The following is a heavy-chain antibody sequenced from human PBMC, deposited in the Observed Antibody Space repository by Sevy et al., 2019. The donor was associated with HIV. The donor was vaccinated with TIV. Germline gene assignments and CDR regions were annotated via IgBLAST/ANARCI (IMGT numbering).Heavy chain of an antibody. CDR2: IRGRAKNYVT. J-gene: IGHJ4*02. CDR3: TSGGFSQKTGLYVDY. V-gene: IGHV3-73*01. D-gene: IGHD3-10*01. Sequence: GESLKISCAASGATFSGSAIHWVRQPSGKGLEWVGRIRGRAKNYVTEYGAPVKGRFSISRDDSKNTTYLQMNSLKTEDTALYFCTSGGFSQKTGLYVDYWGPGTLLTVSS. CDR1: GATFSGSA.